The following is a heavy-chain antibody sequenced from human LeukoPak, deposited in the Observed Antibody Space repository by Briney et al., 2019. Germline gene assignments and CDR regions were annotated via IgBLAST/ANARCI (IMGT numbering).Heavy chain of an antibody. J-gene: IGHJ4*02. CDR2: IYYSGST. D-gene: IGHD1-26*01. Sequence: SETLSLTCTVSGGSISSYYWSWIRQPPGKGLEWIGYIYYSGSTNYNPSLKSRVTISVDTSKNQFSLKLSSVTAADTAVYYRARAPPYSGSYYDYWGQGTLVTVSS. CDR1: GGSISSYY. V-gene: IGHV4-59*01. CDR3: ARAPPYSGSYYDY.